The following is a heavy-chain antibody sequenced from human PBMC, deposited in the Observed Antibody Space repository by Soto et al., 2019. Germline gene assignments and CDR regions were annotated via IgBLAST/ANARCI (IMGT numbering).Heavy chain of an antibody. CDR2: IIPIFGTA. Sequence: GASVNVSCQASGGTFSSYAISWVRQASGQGLEWMGGIIPIFGTANYAQKFQGRVTITADESTSTAYMELSSLRSEDTAVYYCGYGGGLRRTTYYYYGMDVWGQGTTVTSP. V-gene: IGHV1-69*13. D-gene: IGHD4-17*01. CDR1: GGTFSSYA. J-gene: IGHJ6*02. CDR3: GYGGGLRRTTYYYYGMDV.